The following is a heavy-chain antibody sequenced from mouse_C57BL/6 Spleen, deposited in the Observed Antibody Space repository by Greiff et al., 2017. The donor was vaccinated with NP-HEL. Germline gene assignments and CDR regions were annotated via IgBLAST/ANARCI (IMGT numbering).Heavy chain of an antibody. J-gene: IGHJ2*01. CDR1: GYTFTSYT. CDR3: ARGGTTVVADY. V-gene: IGHV1-4*01. Sequence: QVQLQQSGAELARPGASVKMSCKASGYTFTSYTMHWVKQRPGQGLEWIGYINPSSGYTKYNQKFKDKATLTADKYSSTAYMQLSSLTSEDSAVYYCARGGTTVVADYWGQGTTLTVSS. D-gene: IGHD1-1*01. CDR2: INPSSGYT.